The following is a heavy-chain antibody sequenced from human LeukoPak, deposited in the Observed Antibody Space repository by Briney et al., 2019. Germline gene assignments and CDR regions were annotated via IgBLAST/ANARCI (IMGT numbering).Heavy chain of an antibody. CDR3: AGYDSSGYFPYDAFDI. V-gene: IGHV3-74*01. Sequence: GGSLRLSCAASGFTFSSYWMHWVRQAPGKGLVWVSRINSDGSSTSYADSVKGRFTISRDNAENTLYLQMNSLRAEDTAVYYCAGYDSSGYFPYDAFDIWGQGTMVTVSS. D-gene: IGHD3-22*01. CDR1: GFTFSSYW. J-gene: IGHJ3*02. CDR2: INSDGSST.